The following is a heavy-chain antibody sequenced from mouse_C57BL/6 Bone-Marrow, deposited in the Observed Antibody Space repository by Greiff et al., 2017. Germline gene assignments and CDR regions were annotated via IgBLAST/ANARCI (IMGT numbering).Heavy chain of an antibody. CDR1: GFNIKDYY. V-gene: IGHV14-2*01. CDR3: TGSLVYYGTDY. CDR2: IDPEDGET. J-gene: IGHJ2*01. D-gene: IGHD1-1*01. Sequence: VQLKESGAELVKPGASVKLSCTASGFNIKDYYIHWVKQRTEQGLEWIGRIDPEDGETKYAPKFQDKATITADTTSNPAYLQLNSLTSEVTAVYYYTGSLVYYGTDYWGQGATLTVAS.